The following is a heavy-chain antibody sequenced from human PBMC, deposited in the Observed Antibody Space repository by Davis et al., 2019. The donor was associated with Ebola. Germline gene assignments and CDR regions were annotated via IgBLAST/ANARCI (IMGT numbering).Heavy chain of an antibody. CDR2: ISGSGGGT. D-gene: IGHD2-2*01. CDR3: AKLGYCSSTSCPNYYYYGMDV. J-gene: IGHJ6*02. Sequence: GGSLRLSCAASGFTFSSYAMSWVRQAPGKGLEWVSAISGSGGGTYYADSVKGRFTISRDNSKNTLYLQMNSLRAEDTAVYYCAKLGYCSSTSCPNYYYYGMDVWGQGTTVTVSS. V-gene: IGHV3-23*01. CDR1: GFTFSSYA.